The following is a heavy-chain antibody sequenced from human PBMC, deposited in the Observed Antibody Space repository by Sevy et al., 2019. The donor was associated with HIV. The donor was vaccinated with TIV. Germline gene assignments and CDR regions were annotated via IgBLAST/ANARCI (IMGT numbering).Heavy chain of an antibody. CDR2: IYYSGST. CDR1: GGSISSYY. J-gene: IGHJ5*02. CDR3: ARALYSSSWYNWFDP. V-gene: IGHV4-59*01. Sequence: SETLSLTCTVSGGSISSYYWSWIRQPPGKGLEWTGYIYYSGSTNYNPSLKSGVTISVDTSKNQFSLKLSSVTAADTAVYYCARALYSSSWYNWFDPWGQGTLVTVSS. D-gene: IGHD6-13*01.